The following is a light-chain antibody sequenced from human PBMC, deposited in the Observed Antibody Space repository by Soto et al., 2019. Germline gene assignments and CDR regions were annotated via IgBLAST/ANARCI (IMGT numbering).Light chain of an antibody. CDR3: SSYSNSNTLWV. J-gene: IGLJ3*02. CDR1: SSDVGGYNY. CDR2: EVS. V-gene: IGLV2-8*01. Sequence: QAVVTQPPSASGSPGQSVTISCTGTSSDVGGYNYVSWYQQHPGKAPKVMIYEVSKRPSGVPDRFSGSKSGNTASLTVSGLQAEDEADYYCSSYSNSNTLWVFGGGTKLTVL.